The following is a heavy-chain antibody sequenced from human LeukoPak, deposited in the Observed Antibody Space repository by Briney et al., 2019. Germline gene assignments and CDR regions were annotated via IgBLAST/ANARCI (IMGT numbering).Heavy chain of an antibody. CDR1: GGSFSDATYY. J-gene: IGHJ5*02. Sequence: SETLSLTCTVSGGSFSDATYYSGWIRQVPGKGLEWIGSIYFSGNTYSNPSLRSRLSISVDTSENRFSLKLTSVTAADTALYYCARVSAYYDWFDPWGQGTLVIVSS. CDR3: ARVSAYYDWFDP. CDR2: IYFSGNT. V-gene: IGHV4-39*02. D-gene: IGHD3-10*01.